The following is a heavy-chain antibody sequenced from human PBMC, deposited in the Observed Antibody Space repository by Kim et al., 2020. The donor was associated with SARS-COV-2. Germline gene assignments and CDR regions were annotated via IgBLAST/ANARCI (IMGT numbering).Heavy chain of an antibody. V-gene: IGHV4-59*08. Sequence: PPLRSRVTIPVDTSKNQFSLKLSSVTAADTAVYYCARQAYCSSTSCHLDYWGQGTLVTVSS. J-gene: IGHJ4*02. D-gene: IGHD2-2*01. CDR3: ARQAYCSSTSCHLDY.